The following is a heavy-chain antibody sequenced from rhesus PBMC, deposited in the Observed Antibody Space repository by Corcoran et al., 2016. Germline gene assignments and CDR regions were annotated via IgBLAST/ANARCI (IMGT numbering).Heavy chain of an antibody. CDR3: ARRSGWYYVDY. D-gene: IGHD6-31*01. CDR2: NRVRTGST. J-gene: IGHJ4*01. V-gene: IGHV4-65*01. CDR1: GGSISGSNW. Sequence: QVQLQESGPGLVKPSETLSLTCAVSGGSISGSNWCSWIRPPPGKGLEWFGCNRVRTGSTTYYPTLKARVTISTDPSKNQFTLRLGSVTAAVTAVYYCARRSGWYYVDYWGQGVLVTVSA.